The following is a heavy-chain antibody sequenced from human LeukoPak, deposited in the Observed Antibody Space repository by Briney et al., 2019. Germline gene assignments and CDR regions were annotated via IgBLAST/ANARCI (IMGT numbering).Heavy chain of an antibody. CDR2: IYYSGST. CDR1: GGSISSYY. CDR3: ARDPYWGDRWGHYYGSGSPSGFDP. V-gene: IGHV4-59*12. J-gene: IGHJ5*02. D-gene: IGHD3-10*01. Sequence: SETLSLTCTVSGGSISSYYWSWIRQPPGKGLEWIGYIYYSGSTNYNPSLKSRVTISVDTSKNQFSLKLSSVTAADTAVYYCARDPYWGDRWGHYYGSGSPSGFDPWGQGTLVTVSS.